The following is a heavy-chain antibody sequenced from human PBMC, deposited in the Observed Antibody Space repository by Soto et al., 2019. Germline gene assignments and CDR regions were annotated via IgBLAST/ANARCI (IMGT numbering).Heavy chain of an antibody. J-gene: IGHJ6*02. Sequence: SPTLPLTCAISWDSVSSNSAAWNWIRTSPSRGLEWLGRTYYRSKWYNDYAVSVKSRITINPDTSKNQFSLQLNSVTPEDTAVYYCARATAGYCSGGSCYENAHGMDVWGQGTTVTVSS. V-gene: IGHV6-1*01. CDR2: TYYRSKWYN. D-gene: IGHD2-15*01. CDR3: ARATAGYCSGGSCYENAHGMDV. CDR1: WDSVSSNSAA.